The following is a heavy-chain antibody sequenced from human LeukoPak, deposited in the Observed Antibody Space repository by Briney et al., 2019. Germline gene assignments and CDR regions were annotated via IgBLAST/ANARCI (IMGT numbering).Heavy chain of an antibody. Sequence: PGRSLRLSCAASGFTFDDYAMHWVRQAPGKGLEWVSGISWNSGSIGYADSVKGRFTISRDNAKNSLYLQMNSLRAEGTALYYCAKGNGYCSGGSCYSGAWFDPWGQGTLVTVSS. V-gene: IGHV3-9*01. J-gene: IGHJ5*02. CDR1: GFTFDDYA. D-gene: IGHD2-15*01. CDR3: AKGNGYCSGGSCYSGAWFDP. CDR2: ISWNSGSI.